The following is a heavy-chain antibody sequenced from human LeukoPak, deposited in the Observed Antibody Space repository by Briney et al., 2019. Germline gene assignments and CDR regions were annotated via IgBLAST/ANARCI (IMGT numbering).Heavy chain of an antibody. D-gene: IGHD2-2*01. CDR1: GLSFSRYW. V-gene: IGHV3-7*03. J-gene: IGHJ4*02. CDR2: IKEDGSEK. Sequence: GGSLRLSCAASGLSFSRYWLTWVRQAPGKGLEWVANIKEDGSEKNYVASVKGRFIISRDNAKNSLYLQMNSLRDEDTAVYHCVSRGCSGTSCYVGSLYYFDYWGQGTLVTVSS. CDR3: VSRGCSGTSCYVGSLYYFDY.